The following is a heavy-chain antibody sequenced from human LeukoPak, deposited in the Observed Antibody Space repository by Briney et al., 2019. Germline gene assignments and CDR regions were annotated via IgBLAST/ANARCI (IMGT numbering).Heavy chain of an antibody. CDR2: ISSSHI. CDR1: GFTFKDYS. CDR3: ARVHDWGFDY. J-gene: IGHJ4*02. Sequence: GGSLRLSCAASGFTFKDYSMNWVRQAPGKGLEFVSYISSSHIYYADSVKGRFTISRDNAKNSLFLEMNSLRAEDTAVYYCARVHDWGFDYWGQGILVTVSS. V-gene: IGHV3-48*01. D-gene: IGHD2-21*01.